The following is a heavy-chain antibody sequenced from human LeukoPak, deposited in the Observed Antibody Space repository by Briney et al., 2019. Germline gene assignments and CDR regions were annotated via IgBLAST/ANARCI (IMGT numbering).Heavy chain of an antibody. CDR1: GGSISSYY. J-gene: IGHJ6*02. CDR3: ARSKTPPYYYGMDV. V-gene: IGHV4-59*01. Sequence: SETLSLTCTVSGGSISSYYWSWIRQPPGKGLEWIGYIYYSGSTNYNPSLKSRVTISVDTSKNQFSLKPSSVTAADTAVYYCARSKTPPYYYGMDVWGQGTTVTVSS. CDR2: IYYSGST.